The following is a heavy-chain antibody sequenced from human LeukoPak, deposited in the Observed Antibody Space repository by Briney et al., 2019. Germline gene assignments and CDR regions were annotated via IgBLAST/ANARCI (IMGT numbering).Heavy chain of an antibody. Sequence: PSETPSLTCGISGGSVSDYYWSWIRQTPGAGLEWIGEINQSGSPKYNPSLKSRVAIFVDTSSNQLSLNVTSVTAADTAVYYCVRGLVKKLVRRQIYYYMDVWGKGTTVIVSS. J-gene: IGHJ6*03. V-gene: IGHV4-34*01. CDR2: INQSGSP. D-gene: IGHD6-6*01. CDR3: VRGLVKKLVRRQIYYYMDV. CDR1: GGSVSDYY.